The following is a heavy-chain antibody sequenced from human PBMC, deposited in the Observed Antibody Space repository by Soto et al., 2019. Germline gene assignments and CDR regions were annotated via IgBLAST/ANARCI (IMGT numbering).Heavy chain of an antibody. V-gene: IGHV4-34*01. J-gene: IGHJ4*02. Sequence: QVQLQQWGAGLLKPSETLSLNCAVTGGSLSGYYWSWIRQPPGKGLEWIGEVKDGGHTNYSPSLRGRVTISSDTYNNQFSLRLNSVAAEDTGVYYCARGQEGVVATHWDQGSLVTVSS. CDR2: VKDGGHT. CDR3: ARGQEGVVATH. D-gene: IGHD5-12*01. CDR1: GGSLSGYY.